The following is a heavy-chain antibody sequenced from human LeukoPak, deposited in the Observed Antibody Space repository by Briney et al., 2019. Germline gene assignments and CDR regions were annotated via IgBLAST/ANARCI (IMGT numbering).Heavy chain of an antibody. CDR2: ISWNSGSI. V-gene: IGHV3-9*01. CDR1: GFTFDDYA. J-gene: IGHJ4*02. Sequence: PGGSLRLSCAASGFTFDDYAMHWVRQAPGKGLEWVSGISWNSGSIGYADSVKGRFTISRDNAKNSLYLQMNSLRAEDTALYYCAKSHYDILTGSMAYWGQGTLVTVSS. CDR3: AKSHYDILTGSMAY. D-gene: IGHD3-9*01.